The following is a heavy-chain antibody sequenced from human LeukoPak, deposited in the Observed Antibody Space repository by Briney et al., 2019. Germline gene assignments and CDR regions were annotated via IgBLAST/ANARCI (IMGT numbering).Heavy chain of an antibody. J-gene: IGHJ4*02. CDR1: GYPLSSYW. V-gene: IGHV3-7*01. D-gene: IGHD6-19*01. Sequence: GGSLRLSCVACGYPLSSYWMLWVRRAPGKGVEWVDNKKQDESEICYVDSVKGRFTISSDNAENTLYLQMNILRAEDTAVYYCARDIGAWSAYWGQGTLVTVSS. CDR2: KKQDESEI. CDR3: ARDIGAWSAY.